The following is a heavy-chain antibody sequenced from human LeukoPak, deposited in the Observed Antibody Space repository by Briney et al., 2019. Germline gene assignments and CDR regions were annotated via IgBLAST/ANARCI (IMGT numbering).Heavy chain of an antibody. D-gene: IGHD3-9*01. V-gene: IGHV4-59*01. CDR3: ARDGGDDILTGYSPDNWFDP. Sequence: SETLSLTCTVSCGSISSYYWSWIRQPPGKGLEWIGYIYYSGSTNYNPSLKNRVTISVDTSKNQFSLKLSSVTAADTAVYYCARDGGDDILTGYSPDNWFDPWGQGTLVTVSS. CDR1: CGSISSYY. J-gene: IGHJ5*02. CDR2: IYYSGST.